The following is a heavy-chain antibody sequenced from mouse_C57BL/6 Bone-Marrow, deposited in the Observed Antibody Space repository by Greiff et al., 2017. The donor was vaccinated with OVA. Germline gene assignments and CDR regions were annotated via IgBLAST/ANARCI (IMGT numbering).Heavy chain of an antibody. J-gene: IGHJ2*01. D-gene: IGHD2-1*01. CDR3: ARKGGNYVACFAY. Sequence: QVQLQQPGAELVMPGASVKLSCKASGYTFTSYWMHWVKQRPGQGLEWIGEIDPSDSYTNYNQKFKGKSTLTVDKSSSTAYMQLSSLTSADSAVYYCARKGGNYVACFAYWGQGTTLTVSS. CDR1: GYTFTSYW. CDR2: IDPSDSYT. V-gene: IGHV1-69*01.